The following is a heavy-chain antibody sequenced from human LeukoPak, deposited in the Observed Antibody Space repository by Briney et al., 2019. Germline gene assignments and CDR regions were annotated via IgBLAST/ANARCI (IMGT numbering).Heavy chain of an antibody. D-gene: IGHD3-10*01. CDR1: GGSFSSGDYY. CDR3: AREDGSGTLFDY. J-gene: IGHJ4*02. CDR2: IYYSGST. Sequence: SETLSLTCTVSGGSFSSGDYYWTWIRQPPGKGLEWIGYIYYSGSTYYNPSLKSRVTISVDTSKNQFSLRLTSVTAADTAVYYCAREDGSGTLFDYWGQGTLVTVSS. V-gene: IGHV4-30-4*08.